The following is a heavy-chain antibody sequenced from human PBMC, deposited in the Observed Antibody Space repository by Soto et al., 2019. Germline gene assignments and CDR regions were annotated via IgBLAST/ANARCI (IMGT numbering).Heavy chain of an antibody. Sequence: SGPTLVNPTQTLTLTCTFSGFSLSASRVSISWIRQPPGKALEWLARIDWDDEKYYNTSLRTRLTISTDTSKNQVVLTMTNMDPVDTATYYCARIRPTWGVNYWGQGTLVTVS. J-gene: IGHJ4*02. CDR1: GFSLSASRVS. D-gene: IGHD3-10*01. CDR2: IDWDDEK. V-gene: IGHV2-70*11. CDR3: ARIRPTWGVNY.